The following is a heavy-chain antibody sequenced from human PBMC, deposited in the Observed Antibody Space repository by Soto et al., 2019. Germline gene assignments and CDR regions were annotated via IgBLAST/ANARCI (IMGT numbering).Heavy chain of an antibody. V-gene: IGHV1-3*01. D-gene: IGHD3-10*01. CDR3: ALITMVRGVYFDY. CDR1: GYTFTSYA. J-gene: IGHJ4*02. CDR2: INAGNGNT. Sequence: QVKLVQSGAEVKKPGASVKVSCKASGYTFTSYAMHWVRQAPGQRLEWMGWINAGNGNTKYSQKFQGRVTITRDTSASTAYMELSSLRSEDTAVYYCALITMVRGVYFDYWGQGTLVTVSS.